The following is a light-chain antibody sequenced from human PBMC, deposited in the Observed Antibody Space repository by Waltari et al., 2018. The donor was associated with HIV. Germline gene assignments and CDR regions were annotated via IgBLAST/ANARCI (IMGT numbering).Light chain of an antibody. J-gene: IGLJ1*01. V-gene: IGLV2-23*02. CDR3: CSYAGSSTRYV. CDR2: EVS. CDR1: SSDVGSYNL. Sequence: QSALTQPASVSGSPGQSITISCTGTSSDVGSYNLVPWYQQHPGKAPKLMIYEVSKRPSGISNRFSGSKSGNTASLKISGLQAEDEADYYCCSYAGSSTRYVFGTGTKVTVL.